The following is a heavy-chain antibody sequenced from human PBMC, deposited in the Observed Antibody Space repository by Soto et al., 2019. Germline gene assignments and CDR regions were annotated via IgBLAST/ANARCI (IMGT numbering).Heavy chain of an antibody. D-gene: IGHD2-2*01. J-gene: IGHJ4*02. CDR2: ISSSGSTI. CDR3: ARAGVVVVPAAMYYFDY. Sequence: LRLSCAASGFTFSSYAMHWVRQAPGKGLEWVSYISSSGSTIYYADSVKGRFTISRDNAKNSLYLQMNSLRAEDTAVYYCARAGVVVVPAAMYYFDYWGQGTLVTVSS. V-gene: IGHV3-48*03. CDR1: GFTFSSYA.